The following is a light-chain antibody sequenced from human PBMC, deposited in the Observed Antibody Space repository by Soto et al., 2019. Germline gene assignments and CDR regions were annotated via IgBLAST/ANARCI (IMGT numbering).Light chain of an antibody. CDR1: QSINSNY. Sequence: EIVLTQSPGTLSLSPGERATLSCRASQSINSNYLAWYQQKPGQAPRPLIYGASNRATGIPDRFSGSGSGTDLTLTISRLEPEDFAVYYCQQYTNWPPWTFGQATKVEIK. V-gene: IGKV3-20*01. J-gene: IGKJ1*01. CDR2: GAS. CDR3: QQYTNWPPWT.